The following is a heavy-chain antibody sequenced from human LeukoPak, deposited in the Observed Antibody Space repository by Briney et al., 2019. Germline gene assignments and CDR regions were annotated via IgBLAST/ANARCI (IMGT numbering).Heavy chain of an antibody. D-gene: IGHD2-2*01. J-gene: IGHJ4*02. CDR2: ISAYNGNT. V-gene: IGHV1-18*01. CDR3: ARARSRYRSSTSCFPEGGY. Sequence: ASVKVSCKASGYTFTSYGISWVRQAPGQGLEWMGWISAYNGNTNYAQKLQGRVTMTTDTSTSTAYMELRSLRSDDTAVYYCARARSRYRSSTSCFPEGGYWGQGTLVTVSS. CDR1: GYTFTSYG.